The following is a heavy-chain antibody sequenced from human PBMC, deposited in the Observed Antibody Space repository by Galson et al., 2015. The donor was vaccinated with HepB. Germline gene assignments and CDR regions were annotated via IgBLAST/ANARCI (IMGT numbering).Heavy chain of an antibody. Sequence: TLSLTCTVSGGSISSGGYYWSWIRQHPGKGLEWIGYIYYSGSTYYNPSLKSRVTISVDTSKNQFSLKLSSVTAADTAVYYCASTKYYYDSSGYAATHDYWGQGTLVTVSS. CDR1: GGSISSGGYY. CDR2: IYYSGST. CDR3: ASTKYYYDSSGYAATHDY. D-gene: IGHD3-22*01. J-gene: IGHJ4*02. V-gene: IGHV4-31*03.